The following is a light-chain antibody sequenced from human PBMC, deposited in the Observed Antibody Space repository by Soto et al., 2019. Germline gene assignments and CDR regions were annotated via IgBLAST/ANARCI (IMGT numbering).Light chain of an antibody. CDR2: GAS. J-gene: IGKJ4*01. V-gene: IGKV3-15*01. CDR1: QSLSSN. Sequence: EIVMTQSPATLSVSPGERATLSCRASQSLSSNLAWYQQKPGQAPRLLIYGASTRATGIPARFSGSGSGTEFTLTISSLQSEDFAVYYCQQRYNWLTFGGGTKVDI. CDR3: QQRYNWLT.